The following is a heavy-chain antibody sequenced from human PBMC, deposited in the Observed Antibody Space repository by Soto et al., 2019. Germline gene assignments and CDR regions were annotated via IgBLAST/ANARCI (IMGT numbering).Heavy chain of an antibody. V-gene: IGHV3-23*01. CDR3: ARWDDHGASDQYHFDH. CDR1: GFTFTNYA. D-gene: IGHD4-17*01. CDR2: ISRYGDYT. Sequence: PGGSLRLSCAASGFTFTNYAMSWVRQAPGKGLEWVSAISRYGDYTHFADSVRGRFTVSRDNSRDTLYLQMNSLRAEDTAVYYCARWDDHGASDQYHFDHWGQGTLVTVSS. J-gene: IGHJ4*02.